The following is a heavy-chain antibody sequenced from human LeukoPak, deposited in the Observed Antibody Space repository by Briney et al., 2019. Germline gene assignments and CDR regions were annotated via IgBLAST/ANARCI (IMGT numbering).Heavy chain of an antibody. CDR1: GFSFSSYA. Sequence: GGSLRLSCAASGFSFSSYAIHWVRQAPGKGLQYVSAISSNGGSTYYANSVKGRFTISRDNSKNTLYLQMGSLRAEDMAVYYCARDGAHCGGDCKYYYYMDVWGKGTTVTVSS. CDR2: ISSNGGST. CDR3: ARDGAHCGGDCKYYYYMDV. J-gene: IGHJ6*03. D-gene: IGHD2-21*02. V-gene: IGHV3-64*01.